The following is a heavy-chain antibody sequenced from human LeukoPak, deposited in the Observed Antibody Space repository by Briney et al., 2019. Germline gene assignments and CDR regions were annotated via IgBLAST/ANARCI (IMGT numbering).Heavy chain of an antibody. Sequence: GGSLRLSCAASGFTFSSYGMHWVRQAPGKGLEWVAFIRYDGSNKYYADSVKGRFTISRDNSKNTLYLQMNSLRAEDTAVYYCARQNLGGSGSYRDNWFDPWGQGTLVTVSS. V-gene: IGHV3-30*02. CDR3: ARQNLGGSGSYRDNWFDP. CDR2: IRYDGSNK. D-gene: IGHD3-10*01. J-gene: IGHJ5*02. CDR1: GFTFSSYG.